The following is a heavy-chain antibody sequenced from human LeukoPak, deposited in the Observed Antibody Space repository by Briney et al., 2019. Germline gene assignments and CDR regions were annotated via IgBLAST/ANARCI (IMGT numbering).Heavy chain of an antibody. CDR2: INPSGRST. V-gene: IGHV1-46*01. CDR3: ARDPASGTYTEFDY. Sequence: ASVNVSCKASGYTFTSYYMHWVRQAPGQGLEWMGIINPSGRSTSYAQNFQGRVTMTRHTSTSTVYMGLSSLRSEDTAVYYCARDPASGTYTEFDYWGQGTLVTVSS. D-gene: IGHD1-26*01. J-gene: IGHJ4*02. CDR1: GYTFTSYY.